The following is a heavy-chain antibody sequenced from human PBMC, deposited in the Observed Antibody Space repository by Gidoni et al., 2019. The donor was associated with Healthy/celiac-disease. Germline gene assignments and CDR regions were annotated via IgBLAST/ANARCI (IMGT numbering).Heavy chain of an antibody. CDR2: ISGSGGST. J-gene: IGHJ6*02. V-gene: IGHV3-23*01. D-gene: IGHD3-22*01. CDR3: AKELNYYDSSGYSQNYYYYGMDV. Sequence: EVQLLESGGGLVQPGGSLRLSCAASGFTFSSYAMSWVPPAPGKGLEWVSAISGSGGSTYYADSVKGRFTISRDNSKNTLYLQMNSLRAEDTAVYYCAKELNYYDSSGYSQNYYYYGMDVWGQGTTVTVSS. CDR1: GFTFSSYA.